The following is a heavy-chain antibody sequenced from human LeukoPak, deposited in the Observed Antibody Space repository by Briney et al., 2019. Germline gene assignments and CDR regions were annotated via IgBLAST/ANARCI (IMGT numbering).Heavy chain of an antibody. J-gene: IGHJ4*02. D-gene: IGHD6-6*01. CDR3: ARADSNIAARRIGFDY. CDR2: ISSSSSYI. V-gene: IGHV3-21*01. CDR1: GFIFSNYS. Sequence: GGSLRLSCAASGFIFSNYSMNWVREAPGKGLEWVSSISSSSSYIFYADSVKGRFTISRDNAKNSLYLQMNSLRAGDTALYYCARADSNIAARRIGFDYWGQGTLVTVSS.